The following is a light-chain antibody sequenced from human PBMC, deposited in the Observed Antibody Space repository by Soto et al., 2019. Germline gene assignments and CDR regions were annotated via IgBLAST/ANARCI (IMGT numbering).Light chain of an antibody. J-gene: IGKJ2*01. CDR2: AAS. Sequence: DIQMTQSPSSLSASVGDRVTITCRASQGISNYLAWYQQKPGKVPKLLIYAASTLQSGVPSRFSGSGSGTDFTLTISSLQAEDVATYYCQKYNSAPWGTFGQGTKLEIK. CDR3: QKYNSAPWGT. V-gene: IGKV1-27*01. CDR1: QGISNY.